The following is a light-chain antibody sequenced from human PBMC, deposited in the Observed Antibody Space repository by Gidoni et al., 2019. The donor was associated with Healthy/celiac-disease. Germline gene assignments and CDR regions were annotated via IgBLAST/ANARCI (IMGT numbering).Light chain of an antibody. Sequence: QSALTQPASVSGSPGQSITISCTGTSSDVGGYNYVSWYQQHPGKAPKLMIYEVSNRPSGVSNRSSGSKSGNTASLTISGIQAEDEAVYYCSSYTSSSTLVFGGGTKLTVL. CDR1: SSDVGGYNY. V-gene: IGLV2-14*01. CDR3: SSYTSSSTLV. J-gene: IGLJ2*01. CDR2: EVS.